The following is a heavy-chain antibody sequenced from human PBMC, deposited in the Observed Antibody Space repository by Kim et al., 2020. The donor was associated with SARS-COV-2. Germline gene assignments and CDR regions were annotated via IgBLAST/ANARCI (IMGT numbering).Heavy chain of an antibody. J-gene: IGHJ5*02. CDR2: ISSSSSTI. Sequence: GGSLRLSCAASGFTFSSYSMNWVRQAPGKGLEWVSYISSSSSTIYYTDSVKGRFTISRDNAKNSLYLQMNSLRDEDTAVYYCARDVTSPLTYGEHNWFDPWGQRTLVTVSS. V-gene: IGHV3-48*02. CDR3: ARDVTSPLTYGEHNWFDP. D-gene: IGHD4-17*01. CDR1: GFTFSSYS.